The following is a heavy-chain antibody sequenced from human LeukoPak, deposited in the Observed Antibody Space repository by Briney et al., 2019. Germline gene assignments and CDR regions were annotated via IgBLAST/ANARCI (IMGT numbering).Heavy chain of an antibody. CDR3: ARLQNSGYEY. V-gene: IGHV1-69*04. CDR2: IIPILGIA. D-gene: IGHD5-12*01. CDR1: GGTFSSYA. Sequence: SVKVSCQASGGTFSSYAISWVRQAPGQGLEWMGRIIPILGIANYAQKFQGRVTITADKSTSTAYMELSSLRSEDTAVYYCARLQNSGYEYWGQGTLVTVSS. J-gene: IGHJ4*02.